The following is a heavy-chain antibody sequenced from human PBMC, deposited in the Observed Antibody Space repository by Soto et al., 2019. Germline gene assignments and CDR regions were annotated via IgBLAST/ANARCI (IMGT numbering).Heavy chain of an antibody. Sequence: EVQLVESGGGLVQPGGSLRLSCAASGFTFNNYDMDWVRQAPGKGLEWVSHISSSSGTIYYADSVKGRFTISRDNAKNALLLQMNSLRAEDTAVYYCARGYQYYAMDVWGQGTTVTVSS. CDR2: ISSSSGTI. CDR3: ARGYQYYAMDV. CDR1: GFTFNNYD. D-gene: IGHD2-2*01. V-gene: IGHV3-48*01. J-gene: IGHJ6*02.